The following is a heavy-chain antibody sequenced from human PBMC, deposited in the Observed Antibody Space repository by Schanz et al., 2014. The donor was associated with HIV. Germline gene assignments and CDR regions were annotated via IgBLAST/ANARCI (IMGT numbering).Heavy chain of an antibody. D-gene: IGHD5-18*01. V-gene: IGHV3-30*03. J-gene: IGHJ4*02. CDR1: GFTFSSYG. Sequence: QVQLVESGGGVVQPGRSLRLSCAASGFTFSSYGMHWVRQAPDKGLEWVAVISYDGSNKYYADSVKGRFTISRDNSKNTLYLQMNSLRAEDTAVYFCARGLPADYWGQGTLVTVSS. CDR3: ARGLPADY. CDR2: ISYDGSNK.